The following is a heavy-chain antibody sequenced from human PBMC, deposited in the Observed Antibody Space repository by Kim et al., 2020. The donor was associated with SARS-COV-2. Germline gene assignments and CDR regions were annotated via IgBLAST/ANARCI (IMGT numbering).Heavy chain of an antibody. CDR1: GFTFEDYG. CDR2: INRNSDST. D-gene: IGHD3-10*01. J-gene: IGHJ4*02. V-gene: IGHV3-20*01. CDR3: GRGYVGGPFDL. Sequence: GGEGGLSCAASGFTFEDYGMSGVGQAPGKGLELLSGINRNSDSTGYVDSVKGRFTISRDNAKKSLYLQMNSLRAEDTAFYDWGRGYVGGPFDLWGQGIRV.